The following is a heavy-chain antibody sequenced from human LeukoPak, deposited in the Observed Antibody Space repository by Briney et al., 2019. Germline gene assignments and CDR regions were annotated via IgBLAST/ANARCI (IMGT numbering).Heavy chain of an antibody. CDR1: GYTFTSYD. CDR2: MNPNSGNT. CDR3: ARLGVATTVTTGYYYYMDV. J-gene: IGHJ6*03. V-gene: IGHV1-8*01. D-gene: IGHD4-17*01. Sequence: ASVKVSCKASGYTFTSYDINWVRQATGQGLEWMGWMNPNSGNTGYAQKFQGRVTMTRNTSISTAYMELSSLRSEDTAVYYCARLGVATTVTTGYYYYMDVWGKGTTVTVSS.